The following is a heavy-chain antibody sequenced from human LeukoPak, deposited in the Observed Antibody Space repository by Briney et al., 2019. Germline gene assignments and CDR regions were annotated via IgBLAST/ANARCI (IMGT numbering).Heavy chain of an antibody. CDR1: GGSISSYY. Sequence: PSETLSLTCSVSGGSISSYYWSWIRQPPGKGLEWIGYIYYSGSTNYNPSLKSRVTISVDTSKNQFSLTLSSVTAADTAVYYCARGRDAFDIWGQGTMVTVSS. J-gene: IGHJ3*02. CDR3: ARGRDAFDI. V-gene: IGHV4-59*01. CDR2: IYYSGST.